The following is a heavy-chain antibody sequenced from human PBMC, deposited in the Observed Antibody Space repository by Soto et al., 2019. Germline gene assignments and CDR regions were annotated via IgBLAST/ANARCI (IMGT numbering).Heavy chain of an antibody. V-gene: IGHV4-61*01. CDR3: ARGRITIFGGAWFDP. D-gene: IGHD3-3*01. CDR2: IYYSGST. CDR1: GGSVSSGSYY. Sequence: QVQLQESGPGLVKPSETLSLTCTVSGGSVSSGSYYWSWIRQPPGKGLEWIGYIYYSGSTNYNPSLKSRVTISVDTSKNQFSLKLSSVTAADTAVYYCARGRITIFGGAWFDPWGQGTLVTVSS. J-gene: IGHJ5*02.